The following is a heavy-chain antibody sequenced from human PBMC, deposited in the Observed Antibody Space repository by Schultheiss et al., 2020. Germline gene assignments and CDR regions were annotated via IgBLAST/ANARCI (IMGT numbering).Heavy chain of an antibody. V-gene: IGHV1-2*02. Sequence: ASVKVSCKASGYTFTDYYMHWVRQAPGQGLEWMGWINPNSGGTNYAQKFQGRVTMTRDTSISTAYMELSRLRSDDTAVYYCAREEGRSRYYYGMDLWGQGTTVTVSS. J-gene: IGHJ6*02. CDR3: AREEGRSRYYYGMDL. CDR1: GYTFTDYY. CDR2: INPNSGGT.